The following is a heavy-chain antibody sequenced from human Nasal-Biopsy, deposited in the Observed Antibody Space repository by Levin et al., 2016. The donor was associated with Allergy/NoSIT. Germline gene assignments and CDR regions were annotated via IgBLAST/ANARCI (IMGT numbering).Heavy chain of an antibody. V-gene: IGHV3-66*02. J-gene: IGHJ2*01. CDR3: ARLGSGYQWFFDL. D-gene: IGHD3-22*01. CDR2: IYTGGSR. Sequence: GGSLRLSCAASGFSVSNHYIAWVRQAPGKGLEWLSTIYTGGSRYYADSVKGRFTVSRDKSENTVYLPMNSLRAEDTAVYYCARLGSGYQWFFDLWGRGTLVTVSS. CDR1: GFSVSNHY.